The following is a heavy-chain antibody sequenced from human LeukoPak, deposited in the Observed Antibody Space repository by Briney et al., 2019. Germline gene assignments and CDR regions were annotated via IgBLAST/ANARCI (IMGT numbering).Heavy chain of an antibody. D-gene: IGHD1-26*01. CDR2: IYYSGST. CDR3: ARHPLLVGITFHAAFDI. CDR1: GGSISSYY. J-gene: IGHJ3*02. Sequence: SETLSLTCTVSGGSISSYYWSWIRQPPGKGLEWIGYIYYSGSTNYNPSLRSRVTISVDASKNQFSLKLSSVTAADTAFYYCARHPLLVGITFHAAFDIWGLGTMVTVSS. V-gene: IGHV4-59*08.